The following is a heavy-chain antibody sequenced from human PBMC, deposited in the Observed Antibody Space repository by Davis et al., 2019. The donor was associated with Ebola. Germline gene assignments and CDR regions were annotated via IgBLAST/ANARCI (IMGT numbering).Heavy chain of an antibody. Sequence: GESLKISCAASGFTFSSYSMNWVRQAPGKGLEWVSSISSSSSYIYYADSVKGRFTISRDNAKNSLYLQMNSLRAEDTAVYYCARGYYGSGSVRSNWFDPWGQGTLVTVSS. V-gene: IGHV3-21*01. CDR1: GFTFSSYS. D-gene: IGHD3-10*01. J-gene: IGHJ5*02. CDR2: ISSSSSYI. CDR3: ARGYYGSGSVRSNWFDP.